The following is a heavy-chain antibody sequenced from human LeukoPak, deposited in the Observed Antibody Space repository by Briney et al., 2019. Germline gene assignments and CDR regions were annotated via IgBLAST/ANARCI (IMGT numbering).Heavy chain of an antibody. CDR1: GFTFSSYW. J-gene: IGHJ6*03. Sequence: GGSLRLSCAASGFTFSSYWMSWLRQAPGKGLEWVANIKQDESERYYVASVKGRFTISRDNAKNSLYLQMNSLRAEDTAVYYCARAAGSGSYYNAYHYYYYYMDVWGKGTTVTVSS. CDR2: IKQDESER. V-gene: IGHV3-7*01. D-gene: IGHD3-10*01. CDR3: ARAAGSGSYYNAYHYYYYYMDV.